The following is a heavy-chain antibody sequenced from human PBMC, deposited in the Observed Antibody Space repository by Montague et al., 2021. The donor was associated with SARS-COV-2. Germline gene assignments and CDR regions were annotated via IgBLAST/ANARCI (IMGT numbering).Heavy chain of an antibody. CDR1: GFSLSTSGVG. CDR3: AHRPGGWILYYFDY. J-gene: IGHJ4*02. CDR2: IYWDDDK. Sequence: PALVKPTQTLTLTCTFSGFSLSTSGVGVGWIRQPPGKALEWLALIYWDDDKRYSPSLKSRLTITKDTSKNQVALTMTNMDPVDTATYYRAHRPGGWILYYFDYWGQGTLVTVSS. D-gene: IGHD6-19*01. V-gene: IGHV2-5*02.